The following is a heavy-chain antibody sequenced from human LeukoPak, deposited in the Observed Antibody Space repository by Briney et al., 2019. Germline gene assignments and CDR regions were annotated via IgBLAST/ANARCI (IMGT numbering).Heavy chain of an antibody. V-gene: IGHV4-39*07. CDR2: IYYTGVT. D-gene: IGHD4-23*01. CDR1: GGYIITSGHY. CDR3: ARERSSSGGHSWFDP. Sequence: SETLSLTCTVSGGYIITSGHYWGWIRQPTGKGLEWIGSIYYTGVTSTNPFFRSRMSISVDTSKNQFSLNLTSVTAADAAVYYCARERSSSGGHSWFDPWGQGTLVAVSS. J-gene: IGHJ5*02.